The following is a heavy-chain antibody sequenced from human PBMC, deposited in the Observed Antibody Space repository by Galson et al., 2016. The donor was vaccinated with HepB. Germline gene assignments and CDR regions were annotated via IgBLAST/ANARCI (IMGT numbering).Heavy chain of an antibody. V-gene: IGHV3-30*14. CDR2: ISSDGNNK. CDR3: AKGYSSLRRFFDY. J-gene: IGHJ4*02. CDR1: GFTFSTYA. Sequence: SLRLSCAASGFTFSTYAMHWVRQGPGKGLEWVAIISSDGNNKYYADSVKGRFTISRDNSKNTLYLQMNSLRVEDTAVYYCAKGYSSLRRFFDYWGRGILVTVSS. D-gene: IGHD1-26*01.